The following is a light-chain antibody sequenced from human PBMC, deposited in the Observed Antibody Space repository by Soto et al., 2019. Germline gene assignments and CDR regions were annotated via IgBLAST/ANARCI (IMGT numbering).Light chain of an antibody. J-gene: IGLJ1*01. CDR1: SSDVGGYNY. CDR2: DVS. V-gene: IGLV2-11*01. Sequence: QSALTQPSSVSGSPGQSVTISCTGTSSDVGGYNYVSWYQQHPGKAPKLMIYDVSKRPSGVPDRFSGSKSGNTASLTISGLQGEDEADYYCCSYADIHTSFGTGTKVTVL. CDR3: CSYADIHTS.